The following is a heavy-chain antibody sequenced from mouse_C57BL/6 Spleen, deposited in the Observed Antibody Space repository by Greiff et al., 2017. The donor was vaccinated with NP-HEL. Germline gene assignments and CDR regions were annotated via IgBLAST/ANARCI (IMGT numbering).Heavy chain of an antibody. Sequence: VQLQQPGAELVRPGSSVKLSCKASGYTFTSYWMHWVKQRPIQGLEWIGNIDPSDSETHYNQKFKDKATLTVDKSSSTAYMQLSSLTSEDSAVYYCARKIGQSWFAYWGQGTLVTVSA. J-gene: IGHJ3*01. D-gene: IGHD3-3*01. V-gene: IGHV1-52*01. CDR1: GYTFTSYW. CDR2: IDPSDSET. CDR3: ARKIGQSWFAY.